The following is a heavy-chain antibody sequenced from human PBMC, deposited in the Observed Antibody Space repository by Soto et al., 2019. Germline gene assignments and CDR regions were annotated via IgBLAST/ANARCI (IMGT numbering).Heavy chain of an antibody. V-gene: IGHV3-74*01. CDR2: INSDGSRT. J-gene: IGHJ3*02. CDR3: ARDLVAKDAFDI. Sequence: EVQLVQSGGGLVQPGGSLRLSCEASGFTVSTYWVHWVRQVPGKGLLWVSRINSDGSRTTYADSVKGRFTISRDNAKNTLYLQMNSLRVEDTAVYYCARDLVAKDAFDIWGQGTVVTVSS. CDR1: GFTVSTYW. D-gene: IGHD5-12*01.